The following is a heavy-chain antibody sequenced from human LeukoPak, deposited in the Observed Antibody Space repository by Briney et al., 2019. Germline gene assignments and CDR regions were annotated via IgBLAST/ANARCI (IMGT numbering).Heavy chain of an antibody. CDR2: INGDGRST. CDR3: ARDYSYGLDY. J-gene: IGHJ4*02. Sequence: GGSLRLSCAASGFTFSIYWMHWVRQAPGKGLVWVSRINGDGRSTGYADSVRGRFTISRDNARNTLYLQMNSLRAEDTAVYYCARDYSYGLDYWGQGTLVTVPS. D-gene: IGHD5-18*01. V-gene: IGHV3-74*01. CDR1: GFTFSIYW.